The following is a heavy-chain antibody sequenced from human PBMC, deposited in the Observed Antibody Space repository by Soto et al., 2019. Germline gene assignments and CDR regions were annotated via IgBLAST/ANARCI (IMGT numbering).Heavy chain of an antibody. CDR3: ARGHPGYSSSLHIDY. D-gene: IGHD6-13*01. CDR2: INHSGST. Sequence: SETLSLTCAVYGGSFSGYYWSWIRQPPGKGLEWIGEINHSGSTNYNPSLKSRVTISVDTSKNQFSLKLSSVTAAETAVYYCARGHPGYSSSLHIDYWGQGTLVTVSS. V-gene: IGHV4-34*01. J-gene: IGHJ4*02. CDR1: GGSFSGYY.